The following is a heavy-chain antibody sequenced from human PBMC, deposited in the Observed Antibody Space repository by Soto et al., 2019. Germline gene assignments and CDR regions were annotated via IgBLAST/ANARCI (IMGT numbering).Heavy chain of an antibody. V-gene: IGHV4-39*02. CDR3: ATTGGYDRFDY. CDR2: IYHIGNT. D-gene: IGHD5-12*01. Sequence: SETLSLTCTVSGGSISTRSSYWGWIRQPPGKGLEWIGSIYHIGNTYYNPSLKSRVTISIDTSKTHFSLNLSSVTAADTAVYYCATTGGYDRFDYWGQGTLVTVSS. J-gene: IGHJ4*02. CDR1: GGSISTRSSY.